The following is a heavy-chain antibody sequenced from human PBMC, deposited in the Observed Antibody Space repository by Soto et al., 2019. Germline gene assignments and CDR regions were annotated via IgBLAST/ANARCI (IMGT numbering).Heavy chain of an antibody. CDR2: IYYSGST. CDR1: GVSISSSSYY. D-gene: IGHD6-13*01. Sequence: SETLSLTCTFSGVSISSSSYYWGWIRQPPWKGLEWIGSIYYSGSTYYNPSLKSRVTISVDTSKNQFSLKLSSVTAADTAVYYCARHQLSIAAAAQHDYWGQGTLVTVS. V-gene: IGHV4-39*01. CDR3: ARHQLSIAAAAQHDY. J-gene: IGHJ4*02.